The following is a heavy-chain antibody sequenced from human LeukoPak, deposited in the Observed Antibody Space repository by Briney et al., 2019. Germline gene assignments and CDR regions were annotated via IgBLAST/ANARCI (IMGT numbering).Heavy chain of an antibody. CDR3: TKDLGTEYNIFDY. CDR2: VRYGGNIK. J-gene: IGHJ4*02. D-gene: IGHD3-9*01. CDR1: GFTFDDYA. Sequence: GGSLRLSCAASGFTFDDYAMHWIRQAPGRGLEWVAFVRYGGNIKYYADSVKGRFTISRDNSKNTLYLQVNSLRPDDTAVYYCTKDLGTEYNIFDYWGQGTLVTVSS. V-gene: IGHV3-30*02.